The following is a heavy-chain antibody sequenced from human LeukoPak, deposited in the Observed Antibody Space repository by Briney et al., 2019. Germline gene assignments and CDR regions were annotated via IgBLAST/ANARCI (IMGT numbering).Heavy chain of an antibody. D-gene: IGHD6-19*01. CDR1: GFTFSSYA. V-gene: IGHV3-30*04. Sequence: GGSLRLSCAASGFTFSSYAMHWVRQAPGRGLEWVAVISYDGSNKSYADSVKGRFTISRDNSKNTLYLQMNSLRAEDTAVYYCARESLAGVVLLDYWGQGTLVTVSS. CDR3: ARESLAGVVLLDY. J-gene: IGHJ4*02. CDR2: ISYDGSNK.